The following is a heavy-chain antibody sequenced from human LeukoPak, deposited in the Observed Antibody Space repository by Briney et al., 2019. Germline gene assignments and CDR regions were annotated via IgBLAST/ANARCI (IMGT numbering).Heavy chain of an antibody. V-gene: IGHV1-69*13. Sequence: ASVKVSCMASGGTFSSYAISWVRQAPGQGLEWMGGITPIFGTANYAQKFQGRVTITADESTSTAYMELSSLRSEDTAVYYCARGGLRFHGMDVWGKGTTVTVSS. J-gene: IGHJ6*04. D-gene: IGHD5-12*01. CDR3: ARGGLRFHGMDV. CDR1: GGTFSSYA. CDR2: ITPIFGTA.